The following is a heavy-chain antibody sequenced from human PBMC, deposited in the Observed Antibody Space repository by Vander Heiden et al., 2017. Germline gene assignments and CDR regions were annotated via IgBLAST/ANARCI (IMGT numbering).Heavy chain of an antibody. CDR1: GGSFSVYH. V-gene: IGHV4-34*01. J-gene: IGHJ6*02. CDR2: INPSGIT. CDR3: ASLPHCSSTSCFYYYYGMDV. Sequence: QVQLQQWGAGLLTPSETLSLPCAVYGGSFSVYHWVGIRQPPGKRLEWIGEINPSGITNYTPSLKSRVTISVDTSKNQFSLKLSSVTAADTAVYYCASLPHCSSTSCFYYYYGMDVWGQGTTVTVSS. D-gene: IGHD2-2*01.